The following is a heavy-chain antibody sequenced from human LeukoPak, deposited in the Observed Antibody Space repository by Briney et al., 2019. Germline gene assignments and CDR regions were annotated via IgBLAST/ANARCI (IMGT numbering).Heavy chain of an antibody. J-gene: IGHJ4*02. V-gene: IGHV3-21*01. Sequence: GGSLRLSCAASGFTFSSYSMNWVRQAPGKGLEWVSSISSSSSYIYYADSVKGRFTISRDSAKNSLYLQMNSLRAEDTAVYYCARDYDSSGCNDCWGQGTLVTVSS. CDR3: ARDYDSSGCNDC. CDR2: ISSSSSYI. D-gene: IGHD3-22*01. CDR1: GFTFSSYS.